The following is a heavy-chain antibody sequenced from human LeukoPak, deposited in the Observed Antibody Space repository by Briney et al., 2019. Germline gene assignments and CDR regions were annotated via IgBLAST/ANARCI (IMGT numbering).Heavy chain of an antibody. CDR2: MNQDGRRT. V-gene: IGHV3-7*04. D-gene: IGHD3-22*01. J-gene: IGHJ4*02. CDR1: GFTFSSYW. CDR3: ARAFAYYASSGYWAYSDS. Sequence: GSLRLSCAASGFTFSSYWMYWGRQAPGKGLEGGANMNQDGRRTYYGGSVKGRFTISRDNAKNPLYLQMNSLRAEDRAVYFCARAFAYYASSGYWAYSDSWGQGTLVTVAS.